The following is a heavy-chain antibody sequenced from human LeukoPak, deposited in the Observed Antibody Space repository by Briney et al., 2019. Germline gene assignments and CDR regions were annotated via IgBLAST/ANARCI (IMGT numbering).Heavy chain of an antibody. D-gene: IGHD3-3*01. CDR2: IWYDGSNK. V-gene: IGHV3-33*01. CDR3: ATLLEGYYDFWSGLSGNYFDY. CDR1: GFTFSSYG. J-gene: IGHJ4*02. Sequence: GGSLRLSCAASGFTFSSYGMHWVRQAPGKGLEWVAVIWYDGSNKYYADSVKGRFTISRDNSKNTLYLQMNSLRAEDTAVYYCATLLEGYYDFWSGLSGNYFDYWGQGTLVTVSS.